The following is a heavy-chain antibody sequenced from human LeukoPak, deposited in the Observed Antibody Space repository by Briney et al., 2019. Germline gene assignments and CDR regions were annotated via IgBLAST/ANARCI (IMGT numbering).Heavy chain of an antibody. CDR3: AKGGDYEIYYYYYYMDV. Sequence: GGSLRLSCAASGSTFSNYAMSWVRQAPGKGLEWVSAISGSGGSTYYADSVKGRFTISRDNSKNTLYLQLNSLRAEDTAVYYCAKGGDYEIYYYYYYMDVWGKGTTVTVSS. J-gene: IGHJ6*03. D-gene: IGHD4-17*01. V-gene: IGHV3-23*01. CDR1: GSTFSNYA. CDR2: ISGSGGST.